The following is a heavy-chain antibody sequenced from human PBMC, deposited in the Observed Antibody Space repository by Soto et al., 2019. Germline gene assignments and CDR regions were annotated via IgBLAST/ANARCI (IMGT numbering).Heavy chain of an antibody. D-gene: IGHD7-27*01. J-gene: IGHJ6*03. V-gene: IGHV3-48*01. CDR1: GFTFGNYA. CDR2: ISSSSSVI. Sequence: VGSLRLSCAASGFTFGNYAMSWVRQAPGKGLEWVAYISSSSSVIDYADSVKGRFTVSRDNARNSLYLQMNSLRAEDTAVYYCARDLSWGSNWYYYMDVWGKGTTVTVS. CDR3: ARDLSWGSNWYYYMDV.